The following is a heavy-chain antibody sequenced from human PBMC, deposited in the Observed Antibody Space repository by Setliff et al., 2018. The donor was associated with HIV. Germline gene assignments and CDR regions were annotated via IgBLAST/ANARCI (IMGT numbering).Heavy chain of an antibody. D-gene: IGHD3-10*01. J-gene: IGHJ3*02. CDR3: AREYFGSGSYVRSFDI. V-gene: IGHV1-18*01. CDR2: ISGYNGHT. CDR1: GYTFSSYS. Sequence: AASVKVSCKASGYTFSSYSFSWVRQAPGQGLEWMGWISGYNGHTNYAQKFQGRVIMTTDTSTSTAYMELRSLRSDDTAVYYCAREYFGSGSYVRSFDIWGQGTLVTVSS.